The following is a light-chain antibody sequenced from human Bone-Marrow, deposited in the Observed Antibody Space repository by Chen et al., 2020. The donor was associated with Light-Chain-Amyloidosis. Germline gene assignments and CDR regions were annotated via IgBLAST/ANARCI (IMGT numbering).Light chain of an antibody. J-gene: IGLJ2*01. V-gene: IGLV3-25*03. CDR3: QSADSSGTYEVI. CDR2: RDT. CDR1: DLPTKY. Sequence: YERTHPPSVSVSPGQTARITCSGDDLPTKYAYWYQQKPGQAPVLVIHRDTERPSGISERFSGSSSGTTATLTISGVQAEDEADYHCQSADSSGTYEVIFGGGTKLTVL.